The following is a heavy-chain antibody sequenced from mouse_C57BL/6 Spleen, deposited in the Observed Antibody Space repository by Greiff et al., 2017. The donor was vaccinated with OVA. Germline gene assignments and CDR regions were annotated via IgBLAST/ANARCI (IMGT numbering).Heavy chain of an antibody. CDR1: GFTFSDYY. J-gene: IGHJ1*03. CDR2: ISNGGGST. V-gene: IGHV5-12*01. CDR3: ARRRDYDYDEGYFDV. D-gene: IGHD2-4*01. Sequence: LQQSGGGLVQPGGSLKLSCAASGFTFSDYYMYWVRQTPEKRLEWVAYISNGGGSTYYPDTVKGRFTISRDNAKNTLYLQMSRLKSEDTAMYYCARRRDYDYDEGYFDVWGTGTTVTVSS.